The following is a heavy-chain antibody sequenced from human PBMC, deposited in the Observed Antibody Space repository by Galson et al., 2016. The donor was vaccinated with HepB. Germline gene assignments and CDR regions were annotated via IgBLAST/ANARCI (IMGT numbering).Heavy chain of an antibody. Sequence: LRLSCAASGFIFRTYAMHWVRQAPGKGLEYVSGISSKGSSTYYADSVKGRFSISRDNSKNTLYLQMSSLRAEDTAVYYCVKVGTTGDFFYYMDVWGKGTTVTVSS. CDR1: GFIFRTYA. J-gene: IGHJ6*03. CDR2: ISSKGSST. CDR3: VKVGTTGDFFYYMDV. D-gene: IGHD1-7*01. V-gene: IGHV3-64D*06.